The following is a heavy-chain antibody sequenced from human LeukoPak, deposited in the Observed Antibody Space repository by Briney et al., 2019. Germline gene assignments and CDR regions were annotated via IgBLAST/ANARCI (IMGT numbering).Heavy chain of an antibody. CDR2: ISSSCSYR. Sequence: GGSLRLSCAGAGFTFSTYSMNWVRQAPGKGLEWVSSISSSCSYRYYADSVKGRFTISRDNARKSLYLQMNSLRAEDTAVYYCAKCSGGSYYHSDDYWGQGTLVTVSS. D-gene: IGHD2-15*01. CDR1: GFTFSTYS. V-gene: IGHV3-21*01. J-gene: IGHJ4*02. CDR3: AKCSGGSYYHSDDY.